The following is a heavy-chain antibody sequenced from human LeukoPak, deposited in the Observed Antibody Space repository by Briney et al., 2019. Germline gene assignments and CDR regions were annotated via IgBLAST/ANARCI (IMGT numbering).Heavy chain of an antibody. CDR1: GYTFTSYD. D-gene: IGHD6-19*01. CDR3: ARRGVMAGTGYYYYYYMDV. Sequence: AASVKVSCKASGYTFTSYDINWVRQATGQGLEWMGWMNPNSGNTGYAQKFQGRVTMTRNTPISTAYMELSSLRSEDTAVYYCARRGVMAGTGYYYYYYMDVWGKGTTVTISS. CDR2: MNPNSGNT. V-gene: IGHV1-8*01. J-gene: IGHJ6*03.